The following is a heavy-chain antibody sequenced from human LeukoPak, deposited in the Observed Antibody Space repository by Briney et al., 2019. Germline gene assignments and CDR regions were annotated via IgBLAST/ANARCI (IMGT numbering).Heavy chain of an antibody. J-gene: IGHJ4*02. D-gene: IGHD3-22*01. CDR1: GLSVSSTF. Sequence: GGSLRLSCAASGLSVSSTFMSWVRQTPGKGLEWVSSVFGGGGTRYADSVMGRFTISRDNSKSTLYLQMNSLRAEDTAVYYCARTYTNNAGYYLYWGQGTLVTVSS. V-gene: IGHV3-53*01. CDR3: ARTYTNNAGYYLY. CDR2: VFGGGGT.